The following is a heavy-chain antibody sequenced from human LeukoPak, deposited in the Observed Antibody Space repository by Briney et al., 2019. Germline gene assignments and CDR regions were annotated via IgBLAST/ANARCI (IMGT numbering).Heavy chain of an antibody. V-gene: IGHV3-23*01. CDR3: AKGGGNGDTNEAFDI. CDR1: GFTFSSYA. D-gene: IGHD2-15*01. CDR2: ISGSGGST. J-gene: IGHJ3*02. Sequence: QSGGSLRLSCAASGFTFSSYAMSWVRQAPGKGLGWVSAISGSGGSTYYADSVKGRFTISRDNSKNTLYLQMNSLRAKDTAVYYCAKGGGNGDTNEAFDIWGQGTMVTVSS.